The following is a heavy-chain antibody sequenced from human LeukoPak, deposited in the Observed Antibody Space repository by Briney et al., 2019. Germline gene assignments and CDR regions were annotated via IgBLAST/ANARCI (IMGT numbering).Heavy chain of an antibody. CDR2: ICGGGGST. CDR1: LLTLSNYA. Sequence: VGSLRLSRAASLLTLSNYAMTWVRQAPGKGLEWVSGICGGGGSTYYADPVKGRFTISRDNSKNTLDLQMSSLRAVDTAVYYCAKGQDYGGDAGFDYWGQGTLVTVSS. J-gene: IGHJ4*02. V-gene: IGHV3-23*01. D-gene: IGHD4-23*01. CDR3: AKGQDYGGDAGFDY.